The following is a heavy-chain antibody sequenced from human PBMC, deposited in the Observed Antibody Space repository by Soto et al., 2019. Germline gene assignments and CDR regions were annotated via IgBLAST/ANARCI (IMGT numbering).Heavy chain of an antibody. D-gene: IGHD3-22*01. CDR1: GGTFSSYA. J-gene: IGHJ3*02. V-gene: IGHV1-69*13. CDR2: IIPIFGTT. CDR3: AREGFNYYDRPQIENAFDI. Sequence: GASVKVSCKASGGTFSSYAITWVRQAPGQGLEWMGLIIPIFGTTHYAQKFQGRVTITAGESPGTAYMELSSLRSEDTAVYYCAREGFNYYDRPQIENAFDIWGQGAMVTVSS.